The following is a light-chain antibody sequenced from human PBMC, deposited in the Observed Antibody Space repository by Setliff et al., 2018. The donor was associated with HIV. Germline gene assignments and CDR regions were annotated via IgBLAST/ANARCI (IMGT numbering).Light chain of an antibody. Sequence: QSALTQPASVSGSPGQSITISCTGTSGDIGGSNYVSWYQQHPGKAPKLMIYDVTHRPSGASVRFSGSKSGNTASLTISGLQAEDEADYYCSSYTSTTTLYVFGSGTKVTVL. CDR3: SSYTSTTTLYV. J-gene: IGLJ1*01. CDR2: DVT. V-gene: IGLV2-14*03. CDR1: SGDIGGSNY.